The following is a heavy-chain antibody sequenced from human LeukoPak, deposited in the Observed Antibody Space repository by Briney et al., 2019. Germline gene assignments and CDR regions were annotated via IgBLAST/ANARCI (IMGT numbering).Heavy chain of an antibody. CDR1: GGSISSYY. CDR2: INYSGST. Sequence: PSETLSLTCIVSGGSISSYYWSWIRQPPGKGLEWIGYINYSGSTYYNPPLKSRVTISVDRSKNQFSLKLSSVTAADTAVYYCAREVSTGYYFDYWGQGTLVTVSS. CDR3: AREVSTGYYFDY. D-gene: IGHD6-25*01. J-gene: IGHJ4*02. V-gene: IGHV4-59*12.